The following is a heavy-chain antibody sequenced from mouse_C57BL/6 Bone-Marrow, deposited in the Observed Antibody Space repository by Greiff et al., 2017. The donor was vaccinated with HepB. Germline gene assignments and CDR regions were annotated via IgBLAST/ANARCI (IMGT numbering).Heavy chain of an antibody. CDR2: ISDGGSYT. CDR3: ARDPYGHGAWFAY. CDR1: GFTFSSYA. Sequence: EVMLVDSGGGLVKPGGSLKLSCAASGFTFSSYAMSWVRQTPEKRLEWVATISDGGSYTYYPDNVKGRFTISRDNAKNNLYLQMSHLKSEDTAMYYCARDPYGHGAWFAYWGQGTLVTVSA. V-gene: IGHV5-4*01. J-gene: IGHJ3*01. D-gene: IGHD2-2*01.